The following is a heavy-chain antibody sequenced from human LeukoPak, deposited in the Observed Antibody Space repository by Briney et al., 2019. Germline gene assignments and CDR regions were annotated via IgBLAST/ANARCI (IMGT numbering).Heavy chain of an antibody. CDR2: ISGSGGST. J-gene: IGHJ6*03. CDR3: ARVAVGSYYYYYYYMDV. CDR1: GFTFSSYA. Sequence: PGGSLRLSCAASGFTFSSYAMSWVRQAPGKGLEWVSAISGSGGSTYYADSVKGRFTISRDNSKNTLYLQMNSLRAEDTAVYYCARVAVGSYYYYYYYMDVWGKGTTVTISS. D-gene: IGHD1-26*01. V-gene: IGHV3-23*01.